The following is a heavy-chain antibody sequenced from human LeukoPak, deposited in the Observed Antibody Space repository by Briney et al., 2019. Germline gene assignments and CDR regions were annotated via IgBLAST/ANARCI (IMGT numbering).Heavy chain of an antibody. J-gene: IGHJ6*02. D-gene: IGHD3-3*01. CDR1: GFTFGDYA. V-gene: IGHV3-49*04. CDR2: IRSKAYGGTT. CDR3: TRALIDFWSGYYYYYGMDV. Sequence: PGGSLRLSCTASGFTFGDYAMSWVRQATGKGLEWVGFIRSKAYGGTTEYAASVKDRFTISRDDSKSIAHLQMNSLKTEDTAVYYCTRALIDFWSGYYYYYGMDVWGQGTTVTVSS.